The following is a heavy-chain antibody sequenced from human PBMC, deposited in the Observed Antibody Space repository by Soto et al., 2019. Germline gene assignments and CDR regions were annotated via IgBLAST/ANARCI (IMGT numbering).Heavy chain of an antibody. D-gene: IGHD2-2*01. CDR1: GGSISSGDYY. Sequence: SETLSLTCTVSGGSISSGDYYWSWIRQPPGKGLEWIGFIYHTGTTYYNPSLRSRVTISIDTSKSQFSMKLNSVTAADTAVYYCARVMAAMQNWLDPWGQGTLVTVSS. V-gene: IGHV4-30-4*01. J-gene: IGHJ5*02. CDR3: ARVMAAMQNWLDP. CDR2: IYHTGTT.